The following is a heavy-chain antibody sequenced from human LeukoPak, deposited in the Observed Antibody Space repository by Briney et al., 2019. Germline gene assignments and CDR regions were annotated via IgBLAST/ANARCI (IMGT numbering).Heavy chain of an antibody. CDR1: GYTFTGYY. CDR2: ISAYNGNT. CDR3: ARDSLLSGRFLEWIRERRYFDY. J-gene: IGHJ4*02. D-gene: IGHD3-3*01. Sequence: ASVKVACKASGYTFTGYYMHWVRQAPGQGLEWMGWISAYNGNTNYAQKLQGRVTMTTDTSTSTAYMELRSLRSDDTAVYYCARDSLLSGRFLEWIRERRYFDYWGQGTLVTVSS. V-gene: IGHV1-18*04.